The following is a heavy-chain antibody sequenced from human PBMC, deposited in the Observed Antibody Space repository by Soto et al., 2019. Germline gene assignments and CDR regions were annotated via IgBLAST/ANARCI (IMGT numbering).Heavy chain of an antibody. CDR2: INK. V-gene: IGHV3-30-3*01. J-gene: IGHJ6*02. CDR3: ASGTTTSAFSAMGV. CDR1: GFTFSNNA. Sequence: QVQLVESGGGVVQPGRSLRLSCAASGFTFSNNAMDWVRQAPGKGLEWVAVINKYIAESVKGRFTISRDTSKNTLFLPTNTLRAEGTAVYYCASGTTTSAFSAMGVWGQGPTVTVSS. D-gene: IGHD1-1*01.